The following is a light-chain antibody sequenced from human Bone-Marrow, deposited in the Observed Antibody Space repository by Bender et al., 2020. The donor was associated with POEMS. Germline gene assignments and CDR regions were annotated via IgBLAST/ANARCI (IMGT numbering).Light chain of an antibody. J-gene: IGLJ3*02. V-gene: IGLV2-14*02. Sequence: QSALTQPASVSGSPGQSITISCSGTSSDVGNYNFVSWYQQHPGKAPKLMIYEGSKRPSGVSNRFSGSKSGNTASLTISGLQAEDEADYYCSSYTSSTWVFGGGTKLTVL. CDR2: EGS. CDR3: SSYTSSTWV. CDR1: SSDVGNYNF.